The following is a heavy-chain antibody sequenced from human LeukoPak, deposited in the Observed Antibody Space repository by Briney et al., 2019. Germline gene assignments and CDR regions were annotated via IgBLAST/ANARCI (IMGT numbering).Heavy chain of an antibody. CDR2: ISGSGGST. Sequence: GGSLRLSCAASGSTFSSYAMSWVRQAPGKGLEWVSAISGSGGSTYYADSVKGRFTISRDNSKNTVNLQMNSLRAEDTAVYYRASHNYGDYGTFDYWGRGTLVTVSS. CDR3: ASHNYGDYGTFDY. J-gene: IGHJ4*02. V-gene: IGHV3-23*01. D-gene: IGHD4-17*01. CDR1: GSTFSSYA.